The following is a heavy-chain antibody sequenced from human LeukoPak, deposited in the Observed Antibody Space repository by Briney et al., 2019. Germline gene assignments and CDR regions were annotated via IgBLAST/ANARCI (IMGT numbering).Heavy chain of an antibody. D-gene: IGHD5-18*01. CDR3: ATGGYSYPRIFDY. V-gene: IGHV1-24*01. J-gene: IGHJ4*02. CDR1: GYTLTELS. CDR2: FDPEDGET. Sequence: ASVKVSCKVSGYTLTELSMPWVRQAPGKGLEWMGGFDPEDGETIYAQKFQGRVTMTEDTSTDTAYMELSSLRSEDTAVYYCATGGYSYPRIFDYWGQGTLVTVSS.